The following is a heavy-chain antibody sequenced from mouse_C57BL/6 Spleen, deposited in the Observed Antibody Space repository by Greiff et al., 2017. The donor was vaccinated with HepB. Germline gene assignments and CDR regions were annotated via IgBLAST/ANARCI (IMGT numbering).Heavy chain of an antibody. CDR2: INPNNGGT. D-gene: IGHD2-3*01. CDR1: GYTFTDYY. Sequence: EVQLQQSGPELVKPGASVKISCKASGYTFTDYYMNWVKQSHGKSLEWIGDINPNNGGTSYNQKFKGKATLTVDKSSSTAYMELRSLTSEDSAVYYCARIYDGYLLDYWGQGTTLTVSS. J-gene: IGHJ2*01. V-gene: IGHV1-26*01. CDR3: ARIYDGYLLDY.